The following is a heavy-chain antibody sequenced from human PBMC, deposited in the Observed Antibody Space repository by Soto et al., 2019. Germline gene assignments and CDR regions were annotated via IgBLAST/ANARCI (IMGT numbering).Heavy chain of an antibody. CDR2: IYYSGST. CDR1: GGSISSSSYY. CDR3: ARHIIVARAFDI. V-gene: IGHV4-39*01. Sequence: KPSETLSLTCTVSGGSISSSSYYWGWIRQPPGKGLEWIGSIYYSGSTYYNPSLKSRVTISVDTSKNQFSLKLSSVTAADTAVYYCARHIIVARAFDIWGKGTMVTVSS. D-gene: IGHD3-22*01. J-gene: IGHJ3*02.